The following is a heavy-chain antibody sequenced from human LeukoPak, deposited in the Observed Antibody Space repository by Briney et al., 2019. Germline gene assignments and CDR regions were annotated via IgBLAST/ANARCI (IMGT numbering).Heavy chain of an antibody. J-gene: IGHJ5*02. Sequence: GASLRLSCTASGFTFGDYAISWVRQPPGKGLEWVSYIISSGFNIYYADSSNGRFTISTDNSKNSVYLQMNRLRAAARAVYYCTINKWYENGFAPWGRGPLVPV. CDR1: GFTFGDYA. CDR2: IISSGFNI. CDR3: TINKWYENGFAP. D-gene: IGHD2-8*01. V-gene: IGHV3-48*03.